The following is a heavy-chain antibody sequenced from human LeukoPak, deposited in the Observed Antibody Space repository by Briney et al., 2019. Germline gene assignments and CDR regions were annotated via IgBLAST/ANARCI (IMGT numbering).Heavy chain of an antibody. D-gene: IGHD6-13*01. Sequence: SETPSLTCAVYGGSFSGYYWSWIRQPPGKGLEWIGEINHSGSTNYNPSLKSRVTISVDTSKNQFSLKLSSVTAADTAVYYCARQRAYSSSWYVEYYYYYYMDVWGKGTTVTISS. CDR1: GGSFSGYY. V-gene: IGHV4-34*01. CDR2: INHSGST. J-gene: IGHJ6*03. CDR3: ARQRAYSSSWYVEYYYYYYMDV.